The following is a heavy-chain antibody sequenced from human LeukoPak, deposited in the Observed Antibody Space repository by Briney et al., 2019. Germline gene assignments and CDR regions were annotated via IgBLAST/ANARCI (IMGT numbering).Heavy chain of an antibody. V-gene: IGHV3-30*02. CDR1: GFTFSSYW. D-gene: IGHD2-15*01. Sequence: PGGSLRLSCAASGFTFSSYWMHWVSQAPDKGLEWVAFIRYDGSNEYYADSVKGRFTISRDKSKNTLSLQMNSLRVEDTAVYYCAKVMPPGRILFYSYYMDVWGRGTTVTVSS. J-gene: IGHJ6*03. CDR3: AKVMPPGRILFYSYYMDV. CDR2: IRYDGSNE.